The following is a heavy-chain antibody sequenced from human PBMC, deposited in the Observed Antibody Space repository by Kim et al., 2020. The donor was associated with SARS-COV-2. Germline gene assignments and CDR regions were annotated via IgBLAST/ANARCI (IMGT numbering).Heavy chain of an antibody. V-gene: IGHV1-2*04. CDR2: PNSGGK. CDR3: ARGGYNY. J-gene: IGHJ4*02. D-gene: IGHD5-12*01. Sequence: PNSGGKNYAQKFQGWVTMTRDTSISTAYMELSRLRSDDTAVYYCARGGYNYWGQGTLVTVSS.